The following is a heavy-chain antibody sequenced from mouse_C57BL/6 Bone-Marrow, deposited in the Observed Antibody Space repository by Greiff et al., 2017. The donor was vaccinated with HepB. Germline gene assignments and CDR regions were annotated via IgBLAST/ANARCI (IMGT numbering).Heavy chain of an antibody. CDR3: ARSEVYYGRAMDY. V-gene: IGHV1-82*01. CDR1: GYAFSSSW. D-gene: IGHD1-1*01. CDR2: IYPGDGDT. J-gene: IGHJ4*01. Sequence: VQLQQSGPELVKPGASVKISCKASGYAFSSSWMNWVKQRPGKGLEWIGRIYPGDGDTNYNGKFKGKATLTADKSSSTAYMQLSSLTSEDSAVYYCARSEVYYGRAMDYWGQGTSVTVSS.